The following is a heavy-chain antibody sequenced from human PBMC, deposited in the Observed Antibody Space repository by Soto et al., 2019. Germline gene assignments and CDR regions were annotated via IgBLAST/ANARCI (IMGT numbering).Heavy chain of an antibody. CDR2: VASSPEGYRT. V-gene: IGHV3-73*01. D-gene: IGHD1-26*01. J-gene: IGHJ5*02. CDR3: NKFSGSSSAPAA. Sequence: GGSLRLSCAASGYTFCDTAIHWVRQAPGKGLEWVGRVASSPEGYRTTYGASVKGRFTISRDDSQNTAHLQMNSLKTEDTAIYYCNKFSGSSSAPAALGPGTLVTVSS. CDR1: GYTFCDTA.